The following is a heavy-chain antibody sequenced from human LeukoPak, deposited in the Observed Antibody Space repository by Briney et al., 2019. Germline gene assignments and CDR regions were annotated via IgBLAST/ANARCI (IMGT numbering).Heavy chain of an antibody. CDR2: ISGSGGST. Sequence: GGSLRLSCAASGFTFSNFAMNWVRQAPGKGLEWASTISGSGGSTYYADSVKGRFTISRDNSKNTLYLQMNSLRAEDTAVYYCAKVEYSSSSDYWGQGTLVTVSS. D-gene: IGHD6-6*01. CDR3: AKVEYSSSSDY. CDR1: GFTFSNFA. J-gene: IGHJ4*02. V-gene: IGHV3-23*01.